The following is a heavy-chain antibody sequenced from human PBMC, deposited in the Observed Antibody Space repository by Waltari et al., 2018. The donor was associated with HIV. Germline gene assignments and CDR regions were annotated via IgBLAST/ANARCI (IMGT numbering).Heavy chain of an antibody. CDR1: GYTFTSYA. J-gene: IGHJ4*02. V-gene: IGHV7-4-1*02. CDR3: ARAGLLFWSGTN. Sequence: QVQLVQSGSELTKPGASVKVSCKDSGYTFTSYAMNWVRQAPGQGIEWIAWFDSDTGNPTYAHCFTVRFVFSLDTSDRAAELQISSLNSDDTAVYYCARAGLLFWSGTNCGQRTLVTVSS. D-gene: IGHD3-3*01. CDR2: FDSDTGNP.